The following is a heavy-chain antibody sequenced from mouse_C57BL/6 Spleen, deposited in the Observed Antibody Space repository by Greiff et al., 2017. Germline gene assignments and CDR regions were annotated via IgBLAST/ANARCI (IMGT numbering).Heavy chain of an antibody. J-gene: IGHJ4*01. V-gene: IGHV5-6*01. CDR2: ISSGGSYT. CDR3: ARQGRYGSAMDY. Sequence: EVKLVESGGDLVKPGGSLKLSCAASGFTFSSYGMSWVRQTPDKRLEWVATISSGGSYTYYPDSVKGRFTISRDNAKNTLYLQMSSLKSEDTAMYYCARQGRYGSAMDYWGQGTSVTVSS. D-gene: IGHD1-1*01. CDR1: GFTFSSYG.